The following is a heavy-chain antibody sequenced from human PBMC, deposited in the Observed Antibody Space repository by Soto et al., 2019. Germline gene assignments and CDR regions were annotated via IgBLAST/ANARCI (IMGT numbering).Heavy chain of an antibody. CDR1: GLTFDSRG. CDR2: IDGGVGST. Sequence: EVQLLESGGGLEQSGGSLRLSCAASGLTFDSRGMSWVRQAPGKGLESVSAIDGGVGSTYYADSVKGRFTISRDNSKNKLYLPMNSLRAEDTAIYYCTNSNGYFVDWGQGTLVTVSS. D-gene: IGHD3-22*01. CDR3: TNSNGYFVD. V-gene: IGHV3-23*01. J-gene: IGHJ4*02.